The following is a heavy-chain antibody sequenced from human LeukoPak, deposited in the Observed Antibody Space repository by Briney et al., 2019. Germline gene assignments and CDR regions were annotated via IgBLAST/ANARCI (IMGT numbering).Heavy chain of an antibody. V-gene: IGHV1-8*01. J-gene: IGHJ5*02. CDR2: VNPNSGDT. CDR3: SRGPRFDP. Sequence: ASVKVSCKTSGYSFNIYEINWVRQATGQGLEWMGWVNPNSGDTDYAQKFQGRLTMTRNTSVSTAYMELSGLRLEDTAVYNCSRGPRFDPWGQGTQVTVSS. CDR1: GYSFNIYE.